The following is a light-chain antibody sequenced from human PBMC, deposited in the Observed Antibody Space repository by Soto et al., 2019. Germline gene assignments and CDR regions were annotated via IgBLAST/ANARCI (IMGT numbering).Light chain of an antibody. V-gene: IGKV3-20*01. Sequence: EVVMRQSPATLSVFPGERATLSCRASQSVSSSYLAWYQQKPGQAPRLLIYGASSRATGIPDRFSGSGSGTDFTLTISRLEPEDFAVYYCQQYGSSPTFGQGTRLEIK. CDR2: GAS. CDR3: QQYGSSPT. J-gene: IGKJ5*01. CDR1: QSVSSSY.